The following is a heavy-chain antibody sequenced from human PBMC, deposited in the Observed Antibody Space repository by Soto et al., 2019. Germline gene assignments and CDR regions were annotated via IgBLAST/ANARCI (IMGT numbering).Heavy chain of an antibody. J-gene: IGHJ6*02. Sequence: QVQLQQWGAGLLKPSETLSLTCAVYGGSFSGYYWSWIRQPPGKGLEWIGEINHSGSTNYNPSLKSRVTKTVDTSKNQVSLKLSSGTAADTAVYYCARVGVASRGYYYYGKDVWGQGTTVTVSS. D-gene: IGHD3-3*01. V-gene: IGHV4-34*01. CDR2: INHSGST. CDR1: GGSFSGYY. CDR3: ARVGVASRGYYYYGKDV.